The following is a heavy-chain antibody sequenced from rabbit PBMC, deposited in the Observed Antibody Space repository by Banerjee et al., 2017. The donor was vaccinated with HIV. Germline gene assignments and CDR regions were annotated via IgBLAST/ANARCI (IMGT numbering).Heavy chain of an antibody. D-gene: IGHD6-1*01. J-gene: IGHJ4*01. CDR2: IGANTSGSA. CDR3: ARDVDSYVPFNL. V-gene: IGHV1S40*01. CDR1: GFSFSSSYW. Sequence: QSLEESGGDLVKPGASLTLTCTASGFSFSSSYWICWVRQAPGKGLEWIACIGANTSGSAYYASWAKGRFTISKTSSTTVTLQLTSLTAADTATYFCARDVDSYVPFNLWGPGTLVTVS.